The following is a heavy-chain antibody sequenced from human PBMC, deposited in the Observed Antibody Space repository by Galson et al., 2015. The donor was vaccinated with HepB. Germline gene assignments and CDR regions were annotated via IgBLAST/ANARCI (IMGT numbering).Heavy chain of an antibody. V-gene: IGHV3-48*01. CDR3: AREVPILGGAFDI. CDR2: IDSTSPAI. D-gene: IGHD2-21*01. Sequence: SLRLSCAASGLPYSASNMVWFRQAAGKGLEWLSFIDSTSPAIYYADSAKGRFTVSRDNGQNSLSLQMTRLRVGDTAVYYCAREVPILGGAFDIWGQGTIVSVSA. J-gene: IGHJ3*02. CDR1: GLPYSASN.